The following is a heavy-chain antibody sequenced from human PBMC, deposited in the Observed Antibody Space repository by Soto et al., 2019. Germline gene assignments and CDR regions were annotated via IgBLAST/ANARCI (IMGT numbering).Heavy chain of an antibody. CDR1: GGTFSSYA. D-gene: IGHD2-15*01. CDR3: ARDPISVIAYCSGGSCYSWFGP. Sequence: SVKVSCKASGGTFSSYAISWVRQAPGQGLEWMGGIIPIFGTANYAQKFQGRVTITADESTSTAYMELSSLRCEDPAVYYCARDPISVIAYCSGGSCYSWFGPWGQGTRVTVSS. CDR2: IIPIFGTA. J-gene: IGHJ5*02. V-gene: IGHV1-69*13.